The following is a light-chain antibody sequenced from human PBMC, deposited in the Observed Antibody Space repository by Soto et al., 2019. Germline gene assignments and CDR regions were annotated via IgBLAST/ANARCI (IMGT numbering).Light chain of an antibody. V-gene: IGLV2-11*01. J-gene: IGLJ2*01. CDR1: SSDVGGYNY. CDR3: CSYVGSYAL. Sequence: QSALTQPRSVSASPGQSVTISCTGTSSDVGGYNYVSWYQQHPGKAPKLMIYDVTKRPSGVPDRFSGSKSGNTASLTISGLQAEDEADYSCCSYVGSYALFGGGTKVTVL. CDR2: DVT.